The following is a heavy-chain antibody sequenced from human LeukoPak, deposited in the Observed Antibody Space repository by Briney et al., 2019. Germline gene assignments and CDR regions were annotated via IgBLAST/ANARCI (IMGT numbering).Heavy chain of an antibody. CDR3: ARLKGESSLFDY. CDR2: IRQGGNEK. CDR1: GFTVSSNY. D-gene: IGHD1-26*01. V-gene: IGHV3-7*02. J-gene: IGHJ4*02. Sequence: GGSLRLSCAASGFTVSSNYMTWVRQAPGKGLEWVANIRQGGNEKYYVDSVKGRFTISRDDTRNSLYLQMDSLRAEDTAVYYCARLKGESSLFDYWGQGILVTVSS.